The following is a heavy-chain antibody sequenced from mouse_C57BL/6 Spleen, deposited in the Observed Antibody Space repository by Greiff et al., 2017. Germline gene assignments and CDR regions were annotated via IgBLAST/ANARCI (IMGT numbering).Heavy chain of an antibody. CDR2: IYPGSGNT. CDR3: ARGQFYFDY. V-gene: IGHV1-76*01. Sequence: QVQLQQSGAELARPGASVKLSCKASGYTFTDYYLNWVKQRPGQGLEWIARIYPGSGNTYYNEKFKGKATLTAEESSSTAYMQLSSLTSEDSAVYCSARGQFYFDYWGQGTTLTVSS. J-gene: IGHJ2*01. CDR1: GYTFTDYY.